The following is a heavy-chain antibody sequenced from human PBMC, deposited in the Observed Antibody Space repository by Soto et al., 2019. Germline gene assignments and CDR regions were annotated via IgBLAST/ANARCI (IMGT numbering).Heavy chain of an antibody. CDR1: GGSISSGGYY. D-gene: IGHD4-17*01. J-gene: IGHJ4*02. V-gene: IGHV4-31*03. Sequence: QVQLQESGPGLVKPSQTLSLTCTVSGGSISSGGYYWSWIRQHPGKGLEWIGYIYYSGSTYYNPSLKSRVTISVDTSKNQFSLKLSSVTAADTAVYYCARVVRLDYGGNWRGFDYWGQGTLVTVSS. CDR2: IYYSGST. CDR3: ARVVRLDYGGNWRGFDY.